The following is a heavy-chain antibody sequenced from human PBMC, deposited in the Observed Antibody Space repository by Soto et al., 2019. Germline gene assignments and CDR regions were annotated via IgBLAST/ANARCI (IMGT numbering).Heavy chain of an antibody. CDR2: ISGPSIYI. CDR1: GFTFSGYS. V-gene: IGHV3-21*01. CDR3: ASGFRNGFNA. J-gene: IGHJ6*02. Sequence: EVQLVESGGGLVKPGGSLRLSCVASGFTFSGYSINWVRQAPGKGLEWVSYISGPSIYIYYADSVKGRFTISRDNAKSAVYLQMNSLRAEDTAVYYCASGFRNGFNAWGQGTTVSVSS. D-gene: IGHD2-8*01.